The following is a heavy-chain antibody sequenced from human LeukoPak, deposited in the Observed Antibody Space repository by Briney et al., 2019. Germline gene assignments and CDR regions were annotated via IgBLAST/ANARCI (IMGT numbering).Heavy chain of an antibody. J-gene: IGHJ5*02. V-gene: IGHV1-2*02. Sequence: ASVKVSCKASGYTFTGYYMHWVRQAPGQGLEWMGWINPNSGGTNYAQKFQGRVTMTRDTSISTAYMELSRLRSDDTAVYYCARDGGQGYCSGGSCYGYNWFDPWGQGTLATVSS. D-gene: IGHD2-15*01. CDR2: INPNSGGT. CDR1: GYTFTGYY. CDR3: ARDGGQGYCSGGSCYGYNWFDP.